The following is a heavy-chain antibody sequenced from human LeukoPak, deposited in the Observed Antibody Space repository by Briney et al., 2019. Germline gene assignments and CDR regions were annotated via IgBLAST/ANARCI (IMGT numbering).Heavy chain of an antibody. V-gene: IGHV1-2*06. J-gene: IGHJ4*02. CDR1: GYTLTGYY. CDR2: INPNSGGT. Sequence: ASVKVSCKASGYTLTGYYMHWVRQAPGQGLEWMGRINPNSGGTNYAQKFQGRVTMTRDTSISTAYMGLSRLRSDDTAVYYCARDTRDGGSDYWGQGTLVTVSS. CDR3: ARDTRDGGSDY. D-gene: IGHD1-26*01.